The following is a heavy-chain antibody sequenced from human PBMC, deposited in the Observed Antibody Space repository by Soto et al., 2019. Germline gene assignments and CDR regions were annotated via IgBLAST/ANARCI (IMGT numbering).Heavy chain of an antibody. V-gene: IGHV3-23*01. CDR2: ISDTGGGT. D-gene: IGHD3-22*01. J-gene: IGHJ5*02. CDR1: GVTFSSYA. Sequence: EVQLLESGRGLVQPGGSLRLSCAASGVTFSSYAMNWVRQAPGKGLEWVSTISDTGGGTFYAGSVKGRFTISRDNSKNTLYLQMHRLRADDSAIYFCAVGRHKTSGSNTWFDPWGRGTQVTVSS. CDR3: AVGRHKTSGSNTWFDP.